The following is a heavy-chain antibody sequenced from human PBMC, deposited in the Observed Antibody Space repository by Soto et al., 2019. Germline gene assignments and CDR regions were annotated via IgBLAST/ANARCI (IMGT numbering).Heavy chain of an antibody. D-gene: IGHD3-3*01. CDR2: VSYDGRNK. CDR1: GFTFSSYA. CDR3: AREIERLLGY. Sequence: PGGSLRLSCAASGFTFSSYAMHWVRQAPGKGLEWVAVVSYDGRNKYYADSVKGRFTISRDNSKNTLYLQMNSLRAEDTAVYYCAREIERLLGYWGQGTLVTVS. V-gene: IGHV3-30-3*01. J-gene: IGHJ4*02.